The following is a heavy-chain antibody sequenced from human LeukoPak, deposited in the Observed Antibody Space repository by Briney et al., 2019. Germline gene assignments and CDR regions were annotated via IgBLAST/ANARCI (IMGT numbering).Heavy chain of an antibody. D-gene: IGHD3-3*01. J-gene: IGHJ4*02. Sequence: PPETLSLTCNVSGASVTSHYWSWIRQPPGKGLEWIGYISYSGSAIYNPTLKSRVTISVDTSKNQFSLKLISLTPADTAVYSCARNFWSGYSLDWGQGTLVTVSS. CDR1: GASVTSHY. CDR3: ARNFWSGYSLD. V-gene: IGHV4-59*02. CDR2: ISYSGSA.